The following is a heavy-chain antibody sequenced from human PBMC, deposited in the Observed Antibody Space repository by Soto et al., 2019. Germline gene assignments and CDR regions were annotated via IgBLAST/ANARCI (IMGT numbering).Heavy chain of an antibody. V-gene: IGHV3-30-3*01. D-gene: IGHD3-22*01. J-gene: IGHJ3*02. Sequence: QVQLVESGGGVVQPGRSLRLSCAASGFTFSSYAMHWVRQAPGKGLEWVAVISYDGSNKYYADSVKGRFTISSNNSKNTLYLQMNSLRAEDTAVYYCASSNFQWGDSSGYYAYDAFDIWGQGTMVTVSS. CDR3: ASSNFQWGDSSGYYAYDAFDI. CDR1: GFTFSSYA. CDR2: ISYDGSNK.